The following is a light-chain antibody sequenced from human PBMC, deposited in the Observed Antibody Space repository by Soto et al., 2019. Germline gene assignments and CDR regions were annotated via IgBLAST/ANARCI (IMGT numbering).Light chain of an antibody. CDR1: QSIDIW. Sequence: DVQMTQSPSTLSASVGDRVTITCRASQSIDIWLAWYQQKPGKAPNLLIYKASTLETGVPSRFTGSGSGTEFTLTISSLQPDDFANYYCQQYNTVSTFGQGTNLEMK. V-gene: IGKV1-5*03. CDR2: KAS. CDR3: QQYNTVST. J-gene: IGKJ1*01.